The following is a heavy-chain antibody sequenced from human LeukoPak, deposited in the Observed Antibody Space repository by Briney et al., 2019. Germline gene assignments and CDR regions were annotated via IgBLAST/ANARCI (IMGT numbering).Heavy chain of an antibody. D-gene: IGHD6-19*01. CDR3: ARHGTRSSGWPPFDY. V-gene: IGHV5-51*01. Sequence: GESLKISCKGSGYTFTSYWIGWVRQMPGKGLEWMGIIYPADAETRYSPSFQGHVTISADKSISTAYLQWSSLKASDTAKFYCARHGTRSSGWPPFDYWGQGTLVTVSS. CDR1: GYTFTSYW. CDR2: IYPADAET. J-gene: IGHJ4*02.